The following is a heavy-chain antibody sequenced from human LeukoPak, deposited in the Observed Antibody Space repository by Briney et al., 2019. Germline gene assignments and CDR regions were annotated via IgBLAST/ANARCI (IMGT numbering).Heavy chain of an antibody. CDR1: GFTFSSYW. CDR3: AKDEATSGGGLAS. CDR2: MYTGGTT. J-gene: IGHJ4*02. D-gene: IGHD3-16*01. Sequence: PGGSLRLSCVVSGFTFSSYWMSWVRQAPGKGLEWVSAMYTGGTTYYADAVNGRFTISRDNSRNTLFLHMSSLRADDTAVYYCAKDEATSGGGLASGGQGPLVTVSS. V-gene: IGHV3-53*01.